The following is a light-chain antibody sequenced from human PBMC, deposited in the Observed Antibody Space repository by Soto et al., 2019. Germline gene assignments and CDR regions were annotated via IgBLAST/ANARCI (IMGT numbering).Light chain of an antibody. CDR2: EVS. CDR3: SSYRGGSTYV. Sequence: QSVLTQPASVSGSPGQSITISCTGTSSDVGGYNYVSWYQQHPGKAPKLMIYEVSNRPSGVSSRFSGSKSGNTASLTISGLQAEDEADYYCSSYRGGSTYVFGTGTKVTVL. CDR1: SSDVGGYNY. J-gene: IGLJ1*01. V-gene: IGLV2-14*01.